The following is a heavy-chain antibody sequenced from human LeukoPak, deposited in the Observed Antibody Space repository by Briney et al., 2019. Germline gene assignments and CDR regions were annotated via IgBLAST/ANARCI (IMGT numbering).Heavy chain of an antibody. D-gene: IGHD3-3*02. V-gene: IGHV4-34*01. Sequence: SETLSLTCTVSGGSISSYYWSWIRQPPGKGLEWIGEINHSGSTNYNPSLKSRVTISVDTSKNQFSLKLSSVTAADTAVYYCARGLGAFSLFRHWGQGTLVTVSS. J-gene: IGHJ1*01. CDR1: GGSISSYY. CDR3: ARGLGAFSLFRH. CDR2: INHSGST.